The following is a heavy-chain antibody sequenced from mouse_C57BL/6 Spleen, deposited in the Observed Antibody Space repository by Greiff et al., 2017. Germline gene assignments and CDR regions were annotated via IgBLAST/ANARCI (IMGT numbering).Heavy chain of an antibody. V-gene: IGHV1-54*01. Sequence: QVQLQQSGAELVRPGTSVKVSCKASGYAFTNYLIEWVKQRPGQGLEWIGVINPGSGGTNYNEKFKGKATLTADKSSSTAYMQLSSLTSEDSAVYFGARSPYYGNTGRCAYWGQGTLVTVSA. CDR1: GYAFTNYL. CDR2: INPGSGGT. J-gene: IGHJ3*01. D-gene: IGHD1-1*01. CDR3: ARSPYYGNTGRCAY.